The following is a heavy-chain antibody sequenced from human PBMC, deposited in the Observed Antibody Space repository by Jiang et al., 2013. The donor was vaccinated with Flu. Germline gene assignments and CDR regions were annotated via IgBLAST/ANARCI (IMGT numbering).Heavy chain of an antibody. CDR2: ISSSSSYI. CDR3: ACEPPRGSSSWYGREFDY. J-gene: IGHJ4*02. V-gene: IGHV3-21*01. D-gene: IGHD6-13*01. CDR1: GFTFSSYS. Sequence: LLESGGGLVKPGGPVRLSCAASGFTFSSYSMNWVRQAPGKGLEWVSSISSSSSYIYYADSVKGRFTISRDNAKNSLYLQMNSLRAEDTAVYYCACEPPRGSSSWYGREFDYWGQGTLVTVSS.